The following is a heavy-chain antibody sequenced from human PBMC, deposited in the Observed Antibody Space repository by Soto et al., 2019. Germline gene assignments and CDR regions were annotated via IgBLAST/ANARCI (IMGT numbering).Heavy chain of an antibody. D-gene: IGHD2-21*02. V-gene: IGHV4-30-4*01. CDR2: IHNSGSP. CDR3: ASLVVTAHNWFDP. CDR1: GASIHNGGYF. Sequence: PSETLSLTCSVSGASIHNGGYFWSWIRQSPEKGLEWIGHIHNSGSPYNNPSLRSRVTISVDTSKNQFSLKLSSVTAADTAVYYCASLVVTAHNWFDPWGQGTLVTVSS. J-gene: IGHJ5*02.